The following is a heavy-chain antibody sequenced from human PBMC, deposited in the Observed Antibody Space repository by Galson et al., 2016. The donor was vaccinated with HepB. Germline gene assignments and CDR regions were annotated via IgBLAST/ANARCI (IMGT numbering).Heavy chain of an antibody. D-gene: IGHD3-22*01. CDR2: ISGYNGST. Sequence: SVKVSCKASGYTFTSYGISWVRQAPGQGLEWMGWISGYNGSTNYAQKLQGRVTMTTDTSTSTVYMELRSLRSDDTAVYYCARYQANYYDSRRFDPWGQGTLVTVSS. CDR1: GYTFTSYG. V-gene: IGHV1-18*01. CDR3: ARYQANYYDSRRFDP. J-gene: IGHJ5*02.